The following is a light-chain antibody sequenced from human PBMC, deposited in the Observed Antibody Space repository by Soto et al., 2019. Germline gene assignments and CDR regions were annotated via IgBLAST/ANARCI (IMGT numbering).Light chain of an antibody. CDR1: KSVSSN. V-gene: IGKV3-15*01. J-gene: IGKJ1*01. CDR2: GAS. Sequence: EVVMTQSPATLSVSPGERATLSCRASKSVSSNLARYQQKPGQAPRLLIYGASTRATGIPARFSGSGSGTEFTLTISSLQSEDFVVYYCQQYNNWPLWTFGQGTKVEIK. CDR3: QQYNNWPLWT.